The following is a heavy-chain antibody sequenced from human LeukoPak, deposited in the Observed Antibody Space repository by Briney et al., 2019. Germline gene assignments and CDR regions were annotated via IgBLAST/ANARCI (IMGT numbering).Heavy chain of an antibody. V-gene: IGHV4-34*01. J-gene: IGHJ4*02. CDR2: INHSGST. Sequence: SETLSLTCAVYGGSLSGSYWSWIRQPPGKGLEWIGEINHSGSTNYNPSLKSRVTISVDTSKNQFSLKLSSVTAADTAVYYCARAGIAARSFDYWGQGTLVTVSS. D-gene: IGHD6-6*01. CDR3: ARAGIAARSFDY. CDR1: GGSLSGSY.